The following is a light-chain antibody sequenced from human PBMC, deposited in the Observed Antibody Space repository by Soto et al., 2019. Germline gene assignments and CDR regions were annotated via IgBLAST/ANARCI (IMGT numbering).Light chain of an antibody. CDR2: MVS. CDR1: SSDVGNYNY. J-gene: IGLJ1*01. Sequence: QSALTQPASVSGSPGQSITISCTGTSSDVGNYNYVSWYQQYPGRVPKLLIYMVSNRPSGVSNRFSGSKSGNTASLTISGLQAEDEADYFCTSPTPGSFYVFGTGTKLT. V-gene: IGLV2-14*01. CDR3: TSPTPGSFYV.